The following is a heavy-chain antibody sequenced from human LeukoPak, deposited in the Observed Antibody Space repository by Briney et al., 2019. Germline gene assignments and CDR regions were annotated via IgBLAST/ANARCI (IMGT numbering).Heavy chain of an antibody. CDR1: GGSFSGYY. CDR3: AISSGSYDALDP. Sequence: PSETLSLTCAVYGGSFSGYYWSWIRQPPGKGLEWIGEINHSGSTNYNPSLKSRVTISVDTSKNQFSLKLSSVTAADTAVYYCAISSGSYDALDPWGQGTLVTVSS. D-gene: IGHD3-10*01. CDR2: INHSGST. J-gene: IGHJ5*02. V-gene: IGHV4-34*01.